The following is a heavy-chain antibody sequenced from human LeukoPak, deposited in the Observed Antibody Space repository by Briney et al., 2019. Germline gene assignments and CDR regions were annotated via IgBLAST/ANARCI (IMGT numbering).Heavy chain of an antibody. CDR3: AKSHGANSPFDY. CDR1: GFTFSSYG. CDR2: IRFDGSNI. D-gene: IGHD4-23*01. Sequence: GGSLRLSCAASGFTFSSYGMHWVRQAPVKGLEWVAFIRFDGSNIYYADSVKGRFTISRDNSKNTLYLQMNSLRAEDTAAYYCAKSHGANSPFDYWGRGTLVTVSS. V-gene: IGHV3-30*02. J-gene: IGHJ4*02.